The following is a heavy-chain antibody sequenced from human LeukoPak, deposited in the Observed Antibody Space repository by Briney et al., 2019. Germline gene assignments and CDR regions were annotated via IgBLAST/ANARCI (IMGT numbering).Heavy chain of an antibody. J-gene: IGHJ4*02. CDR2: ISSSSGTI. D-gene: IGHD1-7*01. Sequence: GGSLRLSCAASGFTFSSYSMNWVRQAPGKGLEWVSYISSSSGTIYYADSVRGRFTISRDNAKNSLYLQMNSLRAEDTAAYYCATYWNYGYWGQGTLVTVSS. CDR3: ATYWNYGY. V-gene: IGHV3-48*01. CDR1: GFTFSSYS.